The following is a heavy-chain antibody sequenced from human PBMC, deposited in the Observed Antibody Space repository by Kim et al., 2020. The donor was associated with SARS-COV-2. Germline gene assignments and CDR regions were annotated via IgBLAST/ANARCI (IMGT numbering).Heavy chain of an antibody. Sequence: SETLSLTCTVSGGSISSSSYYWGWIRQPPGKGLEWIGSIYYSGSTYYNPSLKSRVTISVDTSKNQFSLKLSSVTAADTAVYYCARQGGLYGDNHLPYFDYWGQGTLVTISS. D-gene: IGHD4-17*01. CDR3: ARQGGLYGDNHLPYFDY. J-gene: IGHJ4*02. CDR2: IYYSGST. V-gene: IGHV4-39*01. CDR1: GGSISSSSYY.